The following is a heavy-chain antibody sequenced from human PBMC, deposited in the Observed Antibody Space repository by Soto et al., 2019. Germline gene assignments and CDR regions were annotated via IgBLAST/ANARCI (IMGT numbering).Heavy chain of an antibody. Sequence: PGGSLRLSCAASGFTVSSNYMSWVRQAPGKGLEWVSVIYSGGSTYYADSVKGRFTISRDNSKNTLYLQMNSLRTEDTAVYYCAKGTGYTSGTNDAFDIWGQGTMVTVSS. J-gene: IGHJ3*02. CDR3: AKGTGYTSGTNDAFDI. CDR1: GFTVSSNY. V-gene: IGHV3-53*05. CDR2: IYSGGST. D-gene: IGHD5-18*01.